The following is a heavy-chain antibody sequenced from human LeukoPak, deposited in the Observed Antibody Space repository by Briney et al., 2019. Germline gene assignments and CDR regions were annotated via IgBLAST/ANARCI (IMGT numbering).Heavy chain of an antibody. Sequence: SETLSLTCTVSGGSINTYYWSWIRQPPGKGLEWIGYISYSGTTKYNPSLESRVTITIDTSKNQFSLKLSSVTAADTAVYYCAREGYDSNIYYKADYWGQGPLVTVSS. D-gene: IGHD3-22*01. CDR3: AREGYDSNIYYKADY. V-gene: IGHV4-59*01. CDR2: ISYSGTT. J-gene: IGHJ4*02. CDR1: GGSINTYY.